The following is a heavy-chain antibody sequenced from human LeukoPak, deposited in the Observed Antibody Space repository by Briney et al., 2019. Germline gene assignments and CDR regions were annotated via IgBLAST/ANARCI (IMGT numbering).Heavy chain of an antibody. J-gene: IGHJ4*02. CDR3: ARVYCSGGSCYKLDY. V-gene: IGHV4-34*01. Sequence: SETLSLTCAVYGGSFSGYYWSWIRQPPGKGLEWIGEINHSGSTNYNPSLKSRVTISVDTSKNQFSLKLSSVTAADTAVYYCARVYCSGGSCYKLDYWGQETLVTVSS. CDR1: GGSFSGYY. D-gene: IGHD2-15*01. CDR2: INHSGST.